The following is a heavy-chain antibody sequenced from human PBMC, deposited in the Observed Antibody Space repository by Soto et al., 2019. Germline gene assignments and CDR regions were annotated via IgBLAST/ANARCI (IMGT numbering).Heavy chain of an antibody. CDR3: AHRPLIPNYYEYILGSYRLDSFDI. D-gene: IGHD3-16*02. CDR2: IYWDDDK. J-gene: IGHJ3*02. V-gene: IGHV2-5*02. CDR1: GFSLSTSGVG. Sequence: QITLKESGPTLVKPTQTLTPTCTFSGFSLSTSGVGVGWIRQPPGKALEWLALIYWDDDKRYSPSLKSRLTIPEDTPKNQVVLTMTNMDPVDTATYYCAHRPLIPNYYEYILGSYRLDSFDIWGQGTMVTVSS.